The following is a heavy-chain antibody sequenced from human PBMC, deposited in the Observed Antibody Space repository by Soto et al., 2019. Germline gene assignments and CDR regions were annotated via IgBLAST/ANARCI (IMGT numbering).Heavy chain of an antibody. CDR1: GGTFSSYA. D-gene: IGHD5-18*01. J-gene: IGHJ4*02. Sequence: QVQLVQSGAEVKKPGSSVKVSCKASGGTFSSYAISWVRQAPGQGREWMGGIITSFGTANYAQNFQGRVTITADESTSTAYMELSSLTSEDTAVYYCASNLGYSYGSPLHYWGQGTLVTVSS. CDR3: ASNLGYSYGSPLHY. V-gene: IGHV1-69*01. CDR2: IITSFGTA.